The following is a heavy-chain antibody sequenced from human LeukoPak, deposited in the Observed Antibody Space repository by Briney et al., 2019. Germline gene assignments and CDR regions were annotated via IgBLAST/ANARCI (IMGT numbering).Heavy chain of an antibody. D-gene: IGHD3/OR15-3a*01. V-gene: IGHV3-74*01. J-gene: IGHJ4*02. CDR2: INSDGSST. Sequence: GGSLRSSCAASGLTFSSYWMHCVRQAPGEVLVWVSRINSDGSSTNYADSVKGRFTISRDNAKSTLYLQMNSLRAEDTAVYYCARDDGLTFDYWGQGTLVTVSS. CDR1: GLTFSSYW. CDR3: ARDDGLTFDY.